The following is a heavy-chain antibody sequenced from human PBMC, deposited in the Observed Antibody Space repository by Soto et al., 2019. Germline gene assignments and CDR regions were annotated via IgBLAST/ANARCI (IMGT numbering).Heavy chain of an antibody. Sequence: SETLSLTCTVSGGSISSSSYYWGWIRQPPGKGLEWIGSIYYSGSTYYNPSLKSRVTISVETSKHQFASKLSSVSAAVTAVYYCARGRNWFDPWGQGTLVT. CDR3: ARGRNWFDP. CDR1: GGSISSSSYY. V-gene: IGHV4-39*01. CDR2: IYYSGST. J-gene: IGHJ5*02.